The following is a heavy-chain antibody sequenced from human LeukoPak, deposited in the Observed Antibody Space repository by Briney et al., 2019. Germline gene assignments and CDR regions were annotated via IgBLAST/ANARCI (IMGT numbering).Heavy chain of an antibody. CDR1: GGTFSGYA. D-gene: IGHD1-1*01. J-gene: IGHJ6*03. V-gene: IGHV1-69*05. CDR3: ASCWTGTTNYYYYYMDV. Sequence: SVKVSCKASGGTFSGYAISWVRQAPGQGLEWMGRIIPIFGTANYAQKFQGRVTITTDESTSTAYMELSSLRSEDTAVYYCASCWTGTTNYYYYYMDVWGKGTTVTVSS. CDR2: IIPIFGTA.